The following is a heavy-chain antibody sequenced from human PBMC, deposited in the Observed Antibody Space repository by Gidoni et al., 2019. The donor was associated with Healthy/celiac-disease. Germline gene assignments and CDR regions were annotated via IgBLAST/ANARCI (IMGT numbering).Heavy chain of an antibody. Sequence: QLKLVQSGAEVKQHGASVKVSCKASGYTLTGYYMHWVRQAPGQGLEWMGWINPNSVGTNYAQKFQGWVTMTRDTSISTAYMALSRLRSDGTAVYYCAIRVAAAGKGGWFDPWGQGTLVTVSS. V-gene: IGHV1-2*04. CDR2: INPNSVGT. CDR3: AIRVAAAGKGGWFDP. CDR1: GYTLTGYY. J-gene: IGHJ5*02. D-gene: IGHD6-13*01.